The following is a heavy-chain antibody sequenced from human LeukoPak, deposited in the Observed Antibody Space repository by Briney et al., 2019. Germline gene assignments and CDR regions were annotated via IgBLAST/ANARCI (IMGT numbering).Heavy chain of an antibody. Sequence: SETLSLTCTVSGGSISSYYWSWIRQPAGKGLEWIGRIYTSGSTNYNPSLKSRVTMSVDTSKNQFSLKLSSVTAADTAVYHCARERRGMTYYYDSSGYFSYYFDYWGQGTLVTVSS. CDR3: ARERRGMTYYYDSSGYFSYYFDY. V-gene: IGHV4-4*07. CDR1: GGSISSYY. J-gene: IGHJ4*02. D-gene: IGHD3-22*01. CDR2: IYTSGST.